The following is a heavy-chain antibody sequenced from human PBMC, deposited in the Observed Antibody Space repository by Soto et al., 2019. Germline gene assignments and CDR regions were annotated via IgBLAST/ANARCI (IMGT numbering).Heavy chain of an antibody. CDR2: IYYSGST. CDR1: GGSISSSSYY. Sequence: PSETLSLTCTVSGGSISSSSYYWGWIRQPPGKGLEWIGSIYYSGSTYYNPSLKSRVTISVDTSKNQFSLKLSSVTAADTAVYYCARRDGTIFGVVGDFDYWGQGTLVTVSS. D-gene: IGHD3-3*01. V-gene: IGHV4-39*01. J-gene: IGHJ4*02. CDR3: ARRDGTIFGVVGDFDY.